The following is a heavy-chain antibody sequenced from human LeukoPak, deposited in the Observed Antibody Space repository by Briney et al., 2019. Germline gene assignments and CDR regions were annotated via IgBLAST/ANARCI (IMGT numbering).Heavy chain of an antibody. CDR1: GGSISSYY. D-gene: IGHD3-3*01. J-gene: IGHJ4*02. CDR2: IYYSGST. CDR3: AREYEDYDFWSGYYTGSHHYFDY. V-gene: IGHV4-59*01. Sequence: PSETLSLTCTVSGGSISSYYWSWIRQPPGKGLEWIGYIYYSGSTNYNPSLKSRVTISVDTSKNQFSLKLSSVTAADTAVYYCAREYEDYDFWSGYYTGSHHYFDYWGQGTLVTVSS.